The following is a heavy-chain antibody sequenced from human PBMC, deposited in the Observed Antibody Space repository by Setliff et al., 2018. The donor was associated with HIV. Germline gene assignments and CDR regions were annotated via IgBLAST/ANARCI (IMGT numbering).Heavy chain of an antibody. CDR1: GFSLSTSGVG. CDR3: ARDWRDASGSYYYFDY. CDR2: IYWDDDK. V-gene: IGHV2-5*02. D-gene: IGHD3-10*01. Sequence: ESGPTLVNPTQTLTLTCTFSGFSLSTSGVGVGWIRQPPGKALEWLALIYWDDDKRYSTSLKTRLTISKDTSKNQVVLTMTNMDPVDTATYYCARDWRDASGSYYYFDYWGQGTLVTVSS. J-gene: IGHJ4*02.